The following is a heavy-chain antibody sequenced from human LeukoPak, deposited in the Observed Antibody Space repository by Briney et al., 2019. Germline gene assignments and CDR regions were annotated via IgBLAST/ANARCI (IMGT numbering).Heavy chain of an antibody. D-gene: IGHD3-22*01. CDR1: GFTFSIYA. V-gene: IGHV3-23*01. J-gene: IGHJ4*02. CDR2: ITSRGEST. CDR3: ARDRPNYYGSDGHYYRRDGDY. Sequence: QPGGSLRLSCAASGFTFSIYAMSWVRQAPGKGLQWVSSITSRGESTWYVDSVKGRFTITRDNSENTLYLQMHGLRAEDTAVYYCARDRPNYYGSDGHYYRRDGDYWGRGTLVSVSS.